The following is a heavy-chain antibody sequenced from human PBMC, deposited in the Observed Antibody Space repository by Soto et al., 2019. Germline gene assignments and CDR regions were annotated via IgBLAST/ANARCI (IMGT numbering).Heavy chain of an antibody. CDR1: GFTFSSYW. CDR3: ARDSGDGYNYEPGAFDI. CDR2: IKQDGSEK. Sequence: GGSLRLSCAASGFTFSSYWMSWVRQAPGKGLEWVANIKQDGSEKYYADSVKGRFTISRDNSKNTLYLQMNSLRAEDTAVYYCARDSGDGYNYEPGAFDIWGQGTMVTVSS. D-gene: IGHD5-12*01. V-gene: IGHV3-7*01. J-gene: IGHJ3*02.